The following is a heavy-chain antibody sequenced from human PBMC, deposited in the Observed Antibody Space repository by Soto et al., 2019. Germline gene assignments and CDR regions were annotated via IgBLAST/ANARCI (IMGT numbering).Heavy chain of an antibody. CDR1: GGSISSGDYY. J-gene: IGHJ3*02. D-gene: IGHD2-21*02. Sequence: PSETLSLTCAVPGGSISSGDYYWIWIRQPPGKVLEWIGYSYYSGSTYYNPSPKSRVTISVDTSKNQFSLKLSSVTAADTAVYYCARERAYCGGDCQNDAFDIWGQGTMVTVSS. CDR2: SYYSGST. V-gene: IGHV4-30-4*01. CDR3: ARERAYCGGDCQNDAFDI.